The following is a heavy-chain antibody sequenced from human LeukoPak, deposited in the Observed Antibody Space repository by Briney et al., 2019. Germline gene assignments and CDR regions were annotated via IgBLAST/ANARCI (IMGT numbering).Heavy chain of an antibody. D-gene: IGHD3-9*01. V-gene: IGHV3-33*01. CDR2: IWYDGSNK. J-gene: IGHJ4*02. CDR1: GFTFSSYG. Sequence: PGRSLRLSCAASGFTFSSYGMHWVRQAPGKGLEWVAVIWYDGSNKYYADSVKGRFTISRENSKKTLYLQMNRLRAEDTAVYYCARDQVGHILACTYYFDYWGQGTLVTVSS. CDR3: ARDQVGHILACTYYFDY.